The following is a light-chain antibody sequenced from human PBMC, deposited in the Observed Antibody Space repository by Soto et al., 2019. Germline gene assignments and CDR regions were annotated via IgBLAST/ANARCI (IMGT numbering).Light chain of an antibody. J-gene: IGLJ1*01. Sequence: QSALTQPASVSGSPGQSITISCTGSSSDVGNYMFVSWYQQYPGKAPKVMLYEVSKRPSGVSYRFSGSQSGNTASLTISGLQAVDEADYYCCSYAGSYSSYFFGSGTKVTVL. V-gene: IGLV2-23*02. CDR3: CSYAGSYSSYF. CDR2: EVS. CDR1: SSDVGNYMF.